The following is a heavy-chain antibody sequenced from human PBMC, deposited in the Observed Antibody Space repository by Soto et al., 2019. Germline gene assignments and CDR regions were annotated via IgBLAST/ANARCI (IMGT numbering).Heavy chain of an antibody. J-gene: IGHJ3*02. V-gene: IGHV3-21*01. Sequence: GGSLRLSCAASGFTFSSYSMNWVRQAPGKGLEWVSSISSSSSYIYYADSVKGRFTISRDNAKNSLYLQMNSLRAEDTAVYYCARDSCSSNSCYVSPAFDIWGQGTMVTVS. CDR2: ISSSSSYI. CDR1: GFTFSSYS. CDR3: ARDSCSSNSCYVSPAFDI. D-gene: IGHD2-2*01.